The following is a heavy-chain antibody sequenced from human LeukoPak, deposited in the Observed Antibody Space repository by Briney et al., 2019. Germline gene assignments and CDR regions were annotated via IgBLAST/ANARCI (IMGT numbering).Heavy chain of an antibody. J-gene: IGHJ6*03. CDR3: ARRAEGATPLYYYYYMDV. CDR1: GYSFTSYW. CDR2: IYPGDSDT. D-gene: IGHD4/OR15-4a*01. Sequence: GESLKISCKGSGYSFTSYWIGWVRQMPGKGLEWMGIIYPGDSDTRYSPSFQGQVTISADKSISTAYLQWSSLKASDTAMYYCARRAEGATPLYYYYYMDVWGKGTTVTVSS. V-gene: IGHV5-51*01.